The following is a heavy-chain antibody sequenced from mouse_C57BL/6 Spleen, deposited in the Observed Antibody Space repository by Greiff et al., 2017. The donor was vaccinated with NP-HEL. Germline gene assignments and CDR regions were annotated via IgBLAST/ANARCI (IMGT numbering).Heavy chain of an antibody. Sequence: EVMLVESEGGLVQPGSSMKLSCTASGFTFSDYYMAWVRQVPEKGLEWVANINYDGSSTYYLDSLKSRFIISRDNAKNILYLQMSSLKSEDTATYCCARSTMCTPFDYWGQGTTLTVSS. CDR3: ARSTMCTPFDY. J-gene: IGHJ2*01. CDR1: GFTFSDYY. D-gene: IGHD2-1*01. CDR2: INYDGSST. V-gene: IGHV5-16*01.